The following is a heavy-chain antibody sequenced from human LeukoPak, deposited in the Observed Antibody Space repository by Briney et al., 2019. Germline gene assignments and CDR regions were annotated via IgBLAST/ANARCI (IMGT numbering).Heavy chain of an antibody. CDR1: GFTFSSYG. CDR2: IWYDGSNK. J-gene: IGHJ4*02. CDR3: ARSRARIAAAVYYFDY. D-gene: IGHD6-13*01. V-gene: IGHV3-33*01. Sequence: PGGSLRLSCAASGFTFSSYGMHWVRQAPGKGLEWVAVIWYDGSNKYYADSVRGRFTISRDNSKNTLYLQMNSLRAEDTAVYYCARSRARIAAAVYYFDYWGQGTPVTVSS.